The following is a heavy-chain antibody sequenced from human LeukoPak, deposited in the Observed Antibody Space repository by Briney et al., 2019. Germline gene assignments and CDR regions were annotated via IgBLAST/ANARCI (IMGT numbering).Heavy chain of an antibody. CDR3: AKDGKDYDFWSGYSYFDY. Sequence: PGGSLRLSCAASGFTFSSYAMSWVRQAPGKGLEWVSAISGSGGSTYYADSVKGRFTISRDNSKNTLYLQMNSLRAEDTAVYYCAKDGKDYDFWSGYSYFDYWGQGTLVTVSS. J-gene: IGHJ4*02. CDR1: GFTFSSYA. CDR2: ISGSGGST. D-gene: IGHD3-3*01. V-gene: IGHV3-23*01.